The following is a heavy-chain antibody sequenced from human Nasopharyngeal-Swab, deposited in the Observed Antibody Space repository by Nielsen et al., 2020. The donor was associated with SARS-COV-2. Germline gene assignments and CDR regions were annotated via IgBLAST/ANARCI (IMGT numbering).Heavy chain of an antibody. D-gene: IGHD5-24*01. V-gene: IGHV1-69*04. Sequence: SVKVSCKASGGTFSSYAPRRLRQAPGQGLEWMGRIIPILGIANYAQKFQGRVTITANKSTRTAYMELSSLRSEDTAVYYCAAGRATILNWYFDLWGRGTLVTVSS. CDR3: AAGRATILNWYFDL. CDR2: IIPILGIA. CDR1: GGTFSSYA. J-gene: IGHJ2*01.